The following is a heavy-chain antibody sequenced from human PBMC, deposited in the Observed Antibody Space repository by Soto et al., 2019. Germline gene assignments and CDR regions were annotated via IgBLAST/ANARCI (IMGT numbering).Heavy chain of an antibody. V-gene: IGHV3-30*03. CDR2: ISYNGIDK. Sequence: QMHLVESGGGVVQPAMSLRLSCAVSGVTFTNHGIHWVRQAPGKGLEWVADISYNGIDKWYVDSVKGRFTISRDNFGDKAYLQMNGMSPEDTAVYYCESGEGQDGSDPRFDHWGQGTLVTVSS. CDR1: GVTFTNHG. CDR3: ESGEGQDGSDPRFDH. J-gene: IGHJ4*02. D-gene: IGHD5-12*01.